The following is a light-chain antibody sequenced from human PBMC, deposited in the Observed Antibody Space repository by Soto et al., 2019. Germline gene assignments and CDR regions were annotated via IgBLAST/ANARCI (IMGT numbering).Light chain of an antibody. J-gene: IGKJ4*01. CDR2: KAF. Sequence: DIQMTQSPSTLPASVGDRVSITCRASQNINSWLAWYQQKPGKAPKLLIYKAFRLESGVPLRFSGSESGTEFTLPISNLQPDDIATYYCQQYNAYPLTFGGGTKVEIK. CDR3: QQYNAYPLT. V-gene: IGKV1-5*03. CDR1: QNINSW.